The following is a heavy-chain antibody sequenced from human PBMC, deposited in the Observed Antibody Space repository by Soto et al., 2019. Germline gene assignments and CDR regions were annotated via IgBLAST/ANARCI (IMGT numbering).Heavy chain of an antibody. CDR2: VYPGDSDT. D-gene: IGHD1-26*01. V-gene: IGHV5-51*01. CDR3: ARQAGRELIDY. J-gene: IGHJ4*02. Sequence: PGESLKISCKASGYTFTKFWIGWVRQMPGKGLEWMAIVYPGDSDTRYNPSLQGQVTVSADKSINTAYLQWNRLNASDTAIYYCARQAGRELIDYWGQGTLVTVSS. CDR1: GYTFTKFW.